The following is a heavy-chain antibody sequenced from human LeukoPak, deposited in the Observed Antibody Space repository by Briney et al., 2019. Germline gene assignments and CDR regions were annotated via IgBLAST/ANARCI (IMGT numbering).Heavy chain of an antibody. D-gene: IGHD6-19*01. CDR1: GGSISGGGYS. Sequence: PSETLSLTCAVSGGSISGGGYSWSWIRQPPGKGLEWIGYIYQSGSTYYNPSLKSRVTISVDRSKNQFSLKLSSATAADTAVYYCARVKYTSGWHFDYWGQGTLVTVSS. CDR2: IYQSGST. V-gene: IGHV4-30-2*01. J-gene: IGHJ4*02. CDR3: ARVKYTSGWHFDY.